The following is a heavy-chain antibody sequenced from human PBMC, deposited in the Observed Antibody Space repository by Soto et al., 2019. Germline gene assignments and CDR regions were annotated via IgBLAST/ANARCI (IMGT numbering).Heavy chain of an antibody. CDR2: MNPNSGNT. Sequence: ASVKVSCKASGYTFTSYDINWVRQATGQGLEWMGWMNPNSGNTGYAQKFQGRVTMTRNTSISTAYMELSSLRSEDTAVYYCARGEADHLGCCYSMDVWGQGTTVTVSS. D-gene: IGHD7-27*01. CDR3: ARGEADHLGCCYSMDV. CDR1: GYTFTSYD. J-gene: IGHJ6*02. V-gene: IGHV1-8*01.